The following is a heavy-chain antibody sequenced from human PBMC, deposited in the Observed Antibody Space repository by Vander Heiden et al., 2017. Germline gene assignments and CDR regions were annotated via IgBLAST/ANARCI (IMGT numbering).Heavy chain of an antibody. CDR3: ARGGSGFGGVIVHFDY. Sequence: KASGYTFTGYYMHWVRQAPGQGLEWMGRINPNSGGTNYAQKFQGRVTMTRDTSISTAYMELSRLRSDDTAGYYCARGGSGFGGVIVHFDYWGQGTLVTVSS. V-gene: IGHV1-2*06. CDR1: GYTFTGYY. D-gene: IGHD3-16*02. J-gene: IGHJ4*02. CDR2: INPNSGGT.